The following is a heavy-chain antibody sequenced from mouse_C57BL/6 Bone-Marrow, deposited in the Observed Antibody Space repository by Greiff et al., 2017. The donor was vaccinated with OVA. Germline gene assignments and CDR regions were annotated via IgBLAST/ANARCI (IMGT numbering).Heavy chain of an antibody. CDR3: SRREITTVVANDWYFDV. CDR2: INPNNGGT. Sequence: EVQLQQSGPELVKPGASVKISCKASGYTFTDYYMNWVKQSHGKSLEWIGAINPNNGGTSYNQKFKGKATLTVDKSSSTAYMALRSLTSENTAVYYCSRREITTVVANDWYFDVWGTGTTVTVSS. D-gene: IGHD1-1*01. CDR1: GYTFTDYY. V-gene: IGHV1-26*01. J-gene: IGHJ1*03.